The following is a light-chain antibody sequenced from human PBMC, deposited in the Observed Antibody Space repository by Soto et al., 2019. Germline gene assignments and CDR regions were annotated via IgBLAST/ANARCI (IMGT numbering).Light chain of an antibody. J-gene: IGKJ4*01. CDR1: QGISNY. CDR3: QQLKTYPLT. CDR2: GTS. V-gene: IGKV1-9*01. Sequence: DIQLTQSPSFLSASVGDRVTITCRASQGISNYLAWYQQKPGNAPKLLIYGTSTLQSEVPSRFSGSGSGTEFSLTISSLHPEDFATYFCQQLKTYPLTFGGGTRVEIK.